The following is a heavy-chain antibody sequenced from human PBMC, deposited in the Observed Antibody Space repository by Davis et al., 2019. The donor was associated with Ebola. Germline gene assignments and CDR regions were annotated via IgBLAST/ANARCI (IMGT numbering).Heavy chain of an antibody. CDR1: GFTFSHYS. CDR2: ISSGSGTTI. CDR3: ARSPGYSTTWNGDDY. V-gene: IGHV3-48*02. Sequence: PGGSLRLSCAASGFTFSHYSMMWVRQAPGKGLEWISFISSGSGTTINYADSVKGRFTISRDNARNSLFLQMNNLRDDDTAVYYCARSPGYSTTWNGDDYWGQGTLVTVSS. J-gene: IGHJ4*02. D-gene: IGHD6-13*01.